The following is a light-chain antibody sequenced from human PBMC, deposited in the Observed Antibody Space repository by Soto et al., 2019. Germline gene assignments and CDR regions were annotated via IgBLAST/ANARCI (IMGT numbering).Light chain of an antibody. CDR2: GAS. J-gene: IGKJ2*01. Sequence: EGLMTQSPATLSVSPGERVTLSCRASESISTNLAWYQQKPGQAPRLLIYGASTRATGIPARFSGSGSGTEFSLRIRRLQSEDSAVYFCQQYRNWPPMYTFGQGTKLQIK. CDR1: ESISTN. CDR3: QQYRNWPPMYT. V-gene: IGKV3-15*01.